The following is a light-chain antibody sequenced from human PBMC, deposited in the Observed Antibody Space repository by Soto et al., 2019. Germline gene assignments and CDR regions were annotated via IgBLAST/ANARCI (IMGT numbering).Light chain of an antibody. Sequence: DIQMTQSPSTLSASVGDRVTITCRANQSISSWLAWYQQKPGKAPNLLIYKASSLESGVPSRFSGSGSGTEFTLTISSLQPDDFATYYCQQYISYPYTFGQGTKLEIK. CDR2: KAS. CDR1: QSISSW. V-gene: IGKV1-5*03. CDR3: QQYISYPYT. J-gene: IGKJ2*01.